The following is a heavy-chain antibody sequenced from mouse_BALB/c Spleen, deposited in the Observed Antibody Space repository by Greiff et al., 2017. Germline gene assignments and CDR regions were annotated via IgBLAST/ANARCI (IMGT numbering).Heavy chain of an antibody. Sequence: DVMLVESGGGLVQPGGSLKLSCAASGFTFSSYGMSWVRQTPDKRLELVATINSNGGSTYYPDSVKGRFTISRDNAKNTLYLQMSSLKSEDTAMYYCAREAGYYDYDDWYFDVWGAGTTVTVSS. J-gene: IGHJ1*01. V-gene: IGHV5-6-3*01. D-gene: IGHD2-4*01. CDR2: INSNGGST. CDR1: GFTFSSYG. CDR3: AREAGYYDYDDWYFDV.